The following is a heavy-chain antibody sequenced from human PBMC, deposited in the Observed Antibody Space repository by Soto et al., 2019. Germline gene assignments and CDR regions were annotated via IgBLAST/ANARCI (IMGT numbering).Heavy chain of an antibody. CDR2: INPSGGST. CDR1: GYTFTSYY. D-gene: IGHD6-13*01. Sequence: GASVKVSCKASGYTFTSYYMHWVRQAPGQGLEWMGIINPSGGSTSYAQKFQGRVTVTRDTSTSTVYMELSSLRSEDTAVYYCAKSTAGWFDPWGQGTLVTVSS. V-gene: IGHV1-46*01. J-gene: IGHJ5*02. CDR3: AKSTAGWFDP.